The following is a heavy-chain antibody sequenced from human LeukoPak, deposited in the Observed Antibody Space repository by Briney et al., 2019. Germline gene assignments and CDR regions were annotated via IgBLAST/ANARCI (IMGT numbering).Heavy chain of an antibody. J-gene: IGHJ6*02. D-gene: IGHD2-15*01. V-gene: IGHV1-18*01. CDR1: GYTSTSYG. Sequence: GASVKVSCKASGYTSTSYGISWVRQAPGQGLEWMGWISAYNGNTNYAQKLQGRVTMTTDTSTSTAYMELRSLRSDDTAVYYCARDREVVVAEYYYYGMDVWGQGTTVTVSS. CDR2: ISAYNGNT. CDR3: ARDREVVVAEYYYYGMDV.